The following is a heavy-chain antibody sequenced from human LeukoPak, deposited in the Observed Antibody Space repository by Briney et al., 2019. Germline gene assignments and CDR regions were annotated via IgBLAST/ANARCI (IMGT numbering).Heavy chain of an antibody. CDR1: AGTFSSYA. D-gene: IGHD4-17*01. J-gene: IGHJ4*02. V-gene: IGHV1-69*05. CDR3: ARYYGDYYFDY. Sequence: SVKVSCKASAGTFSSYAISWVRQAPGQGLEWMGGIIPIFGTANYAQKFQGRVTITTDESTSTAYMELSSLRSEDTAVYYCARYYGDYYFDYWGQGTLVTVSS. CDR2: IIPIFGTA.